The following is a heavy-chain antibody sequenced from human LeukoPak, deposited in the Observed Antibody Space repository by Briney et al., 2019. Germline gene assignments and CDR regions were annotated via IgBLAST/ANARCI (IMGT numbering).Heavy chain of an antibody. D-gene: IGHD3-22*01. CDR3: AKSDRLFSWLPRGGSYYYYGMDV. CDR2: IKGDGSST. CDR1: GFTFSNNW. Sequence: AGGSLRLSCAASGFTFSNNWMHWVRQAPGKGLVWVSRIKGDGSSTDYADSVKGRFTISRDNSKNTLYLQMNSLRAEDTAVYYCAKSDRLFSWLPRGGSYYYYGMDVWGQGTTVTVSS. V-gene: IGHV3-74*01. J-gene: IGHJ6*02.